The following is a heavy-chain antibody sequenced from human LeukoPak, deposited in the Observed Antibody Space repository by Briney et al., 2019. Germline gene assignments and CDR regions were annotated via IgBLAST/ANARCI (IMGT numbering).Heavy chain of an antibody. V-gene: IGHV3-30*02. J-gene: IGHJ4*02. D-gene: IGHD3-10*01. CDR2: IQYDGSNE. CDR1: GFDFSSFA. CDR3: AKGSITMVRGEFDY. Sequence: PGGSLRLSCTASGFDFSSFAMHWVRQAPGKGLEWVTFIQYDGSNENYADSVKGRFTVSRDNSKNTLYLQMNSLRAEDTAVYYCAKGSITMVRGEFDYWGQGTLVTVSS.